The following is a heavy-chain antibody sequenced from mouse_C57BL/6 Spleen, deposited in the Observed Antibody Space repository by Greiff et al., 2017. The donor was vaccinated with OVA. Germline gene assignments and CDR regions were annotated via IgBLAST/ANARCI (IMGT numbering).Heavy chain of an antibody. CDR3: ASKTDYYGSSDAMDY. CDR2: IDPEDGET. CDR1: GFNIKDYY. D-gene: IGHD1-1*01. V-gene: IGHV14-2*01. Sequence: EVKLMESGAELVKPGASVKLSCTASGFNIKDYYMHWVKQRTEQGLEWIGRIDPEDGETKYAPKFQGKATITADTSSNTAYLQLSSLTSEDTAVYYCASKTDYYGSSDAMDYWGQGTSVTVSS. J-gene: IGHJ4*01.